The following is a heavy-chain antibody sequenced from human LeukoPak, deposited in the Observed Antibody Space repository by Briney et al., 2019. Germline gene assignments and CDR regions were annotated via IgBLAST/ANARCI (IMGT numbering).Heavy chain of an antibody. Sequence: ASVKVSCKASGYTFTSYYIHWVRQAPGQGLEWMGIINPSGDRTTYAQKFQGRVTMTRDTSTSTVYMELSSLRSEDTAVYYCARDLSPVGSGGSCPDYWGHGSLVTVSS. V-gene: IGHV1-46*01. CDR3: ARDLSPVGSGGSCPDY. D-gene: IGHD2-15*01. CDR1: GYTFTSYY. J-gene: IGHJ4*01. CDR2: INPSGDRT.